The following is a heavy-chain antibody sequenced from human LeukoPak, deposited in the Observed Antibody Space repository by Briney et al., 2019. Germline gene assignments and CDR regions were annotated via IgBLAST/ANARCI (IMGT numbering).Heavy chain of an antibody. Sequence: GGSLRPSCAASGFTFSSYSMNWVRQAPGKGLEWVSSISSSSSYIYYADSVKGRFTISRDNAKNSLYLQMNSLRAEDTAVYYCARETAHNYYDSSGPYDYWGQGTLVTVSS. V-gene: IGHV3-21*01. CDR3: ARETAHNYYDSSGPYDY. CDR1: GFTFSSYS. D-gene: IGHD3-22*01. CDR2: ISSSSSYI. J-gene: IGHJ4*02.